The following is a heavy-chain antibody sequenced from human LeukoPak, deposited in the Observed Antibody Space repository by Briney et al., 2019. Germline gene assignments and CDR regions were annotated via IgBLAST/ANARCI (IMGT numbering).Heavy chain of an antibody. CDR2: ISGSSRHK. CDR1: GFTFSNYT. V-gene: IGHV3-21*01. CDR3: ARTANFAAGYYIDY. J-gene: IGHJ4*02. Sequence: GGSLRLSCAASGFTFSNYTMNWVRQAPGKGLEWVSCISGSSRHKYYADSVKGRFTISRDNAKNSLYLQMNSLRAEDTAVYFCARTANFAAGYYIDYWGQGTLVTVSS. D-gene: IGHD6-13*01.